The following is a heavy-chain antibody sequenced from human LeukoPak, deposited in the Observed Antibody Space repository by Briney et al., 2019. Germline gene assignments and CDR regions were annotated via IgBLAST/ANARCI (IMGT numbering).Heavy chain of an antibody. D-gene: IGHD1-1*01. Sequence: GGSLRLSCAASEFTFSRYAMSWVRQAPGKGLEWVSVIYSGGTIYYADSVKGRVTISRDNAKNSLYLQMNSLRAEDTAVYYCAGYMDDDVEAGKYWVQGTLVTDSS. J-gene: IGHJ4*02. CDR3: AGYMDDDVEAGKY. V-gene: IGHV3-69-1*01. CDR2: IYSGGTI. CDR1: EFTFSRYA.